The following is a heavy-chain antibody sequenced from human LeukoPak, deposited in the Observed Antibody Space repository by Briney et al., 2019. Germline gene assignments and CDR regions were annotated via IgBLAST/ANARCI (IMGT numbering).Heavy chain of an antibody. V-gene: IGHV3-11*01. CDR1: GFTFSDYF. CDR3: AIEKYYYESSGYYWHFDY. CDR2: ITYSGTTI. D-gene: IGHD3-22*01. Sequence: PGGSLRLSCAASGFTFSDYFMSWIRQAPGKGLEWVSYITYSGTTIHYADSVKGRSTISRDNAKNSLYLQMNSLRAEDTAVYYCAIEKYYYESSGYYWHFDYWGQGTLVTVPS. J-gene: IGHJ4*02.